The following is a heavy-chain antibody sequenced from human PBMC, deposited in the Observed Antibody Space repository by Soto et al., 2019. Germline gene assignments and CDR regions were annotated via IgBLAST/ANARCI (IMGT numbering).Heavy chain of an antibody. CDR3: EGGYGYVWGRDDS. D-gene: IGHD3-16*01. CDR2: INHTGSRT. CDR1: GGSFNDYF. V-gene: IGHV4-34*01. J-gene: IGHJ4*02. Sequence: QVQLQQWGAGLLKPSETLSLTCAVYGGSFNDYFWTWIRQPPGKGLEWIGEINHTGSRTIYNPSLEGRVTISVDTSKNQFSLKLSSVTAADTAVYYCEGGYGYVWGRDDSWGQGTLVTVSS.